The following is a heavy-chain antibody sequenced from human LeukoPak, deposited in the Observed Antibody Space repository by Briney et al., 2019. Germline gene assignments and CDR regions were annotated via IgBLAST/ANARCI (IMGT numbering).Heavy chain of an antibody. D-gene: IGHD1-26*01. CDR3: AKDFESYTSDSFHI. J-gene: IGHJ3*02. CDR2: LRYVGSNK. CDR1: GFTSIRFG. V-gene: IGHV3-30*02. Sequence: GGPRRLSWAAPGFTSIRFGGSWVGQLQGRGRGWGGFLRYVGSNKYSADSVKGRFTISRDNSKNTLYLQMSSLRAEDTAVYYCAKDFESYTSDSFHIWGQGTMVTVSS.